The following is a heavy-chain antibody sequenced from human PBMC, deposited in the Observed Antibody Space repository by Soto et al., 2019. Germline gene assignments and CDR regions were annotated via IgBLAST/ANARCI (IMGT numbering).Heavy chain of an antibody. CDR2: IFYSDNT. V-gene: IGHV4-30-4*08. D-gene: IGHD2-21*01. Sequence: PSETLSLTCNVSGGSVASGGYYWSWIRQPPGKGLEWIGYIFYSDNTFYNPSLKRRVKISVDTSTNQFSLKLNSVTAADTAVYYCARLGAYYQSLDPWGPGTLVTVSS. J-gene: IGHJ5*02. CDR1: GGSVASGGYY. CDR3: ARLGAYYQSLDP.